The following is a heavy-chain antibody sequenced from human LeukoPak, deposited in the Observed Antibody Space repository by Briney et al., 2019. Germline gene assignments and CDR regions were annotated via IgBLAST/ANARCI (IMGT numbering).Heavy chain of an antibody. D-gene: IGHD2-15*01. J-gene: IGHJ3*02. CDR2: ISGSGGST. CDR1: GFTFSSYS. Sequence: GGSLRLSCAASGFTFSSYSMSWVRQAPGKGLEWVSGISGSGGSTHYADSVKDRFTISRDNSKNALYLQMNSLRAEDTAVYYCAKETVVVVAATPDAFDIWGQGTMVTVSS. V-gene: IGHV3-23*01. CDR3: AKETVVVVAATPDAFDI.